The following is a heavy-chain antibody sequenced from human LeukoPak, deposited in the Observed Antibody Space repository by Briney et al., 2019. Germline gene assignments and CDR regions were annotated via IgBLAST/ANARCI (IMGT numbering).Heavy chain of an antibody. CDR3: ARGIAAAGITHFDY. D-gene: IGHD6-13*01. V-gene: IGHV1-2*02. CDR1: GYTFTGYY. J-gene: IGHJ4*02. CDR2: INPNSGGT. Sequence: ASVKVSCKASGYTFTGYYMHWVRQAPGQGLEWMGWINPNSGGTSYAQKFQGRVTMTRDMSTSTVYMELSSLRSEDTAVYYCARGIAAAGITHFDYWGQGTLVTVSS.